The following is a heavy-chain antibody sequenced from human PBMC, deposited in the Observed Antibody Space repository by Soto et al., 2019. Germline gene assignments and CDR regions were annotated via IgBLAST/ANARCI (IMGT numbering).Heavy chain of an antibody. V-gene: IGHV4-31*03. Sequence: QVQLQQSGPGLVKPSQTLSLTCTVSGDSISSGGYYWTWVRQRPGKGLEWIGYIRYSESTYYNPSIKSRVIVSIDTSKNQFSLRLSSVTAADTAVYFCTRGAWGYAFDVWGQGTMVTVSS. CDR1: GDSISSGGYY. D-gene: IGHD3-16*01. J-gene: IGHJ3*01. CDR3: TRGAWGYAFDV. CDR2: IRYSEST.